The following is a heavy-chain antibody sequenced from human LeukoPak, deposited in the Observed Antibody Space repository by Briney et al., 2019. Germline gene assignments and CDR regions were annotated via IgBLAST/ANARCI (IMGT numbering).Heavy chain of an antibody. CDR1: GFTLSSYA. J-gene: IGHJ6*02. Sequence: GGSLSHPCAASGFTLSSYAMSWVRQAPGKGLERVSGVSGSGGSTYYADSVKGRFTISIDNSKNTLYLQMNTLRAEDTAVYYCAKGGGVYLIYYGLYFWGQVTTVTVSS. V-gene: IGHV3-23*01. D-gene: IGHD5/OR15-5a*01. CDR2: VSGSGGST. CDR3: AKGGGVYLIYYGLYF.